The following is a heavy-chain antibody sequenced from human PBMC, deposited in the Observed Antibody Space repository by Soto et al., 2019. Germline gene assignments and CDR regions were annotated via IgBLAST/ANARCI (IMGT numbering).Heavy chain of an antibody. V-gene: IGHV4-4*02. Sequence: QVQLQESGPGLVKPSGTLSLTCAVSGDSVSSPYYWCWVRQPPGKGLEWIGEVFHTGTTSYNPSRRSRVTISMDKSNNHFSLDLSSVTAADTAVYYCARSAGWYAVHSWGPGTLVIVSS. CDR3: ARSAGWYAVHS. J-gene: IGHJ4*02. CDR2: VFHTGTT. CDR1: GDSVSSPYY. D-gene: IGHD6-19*01.